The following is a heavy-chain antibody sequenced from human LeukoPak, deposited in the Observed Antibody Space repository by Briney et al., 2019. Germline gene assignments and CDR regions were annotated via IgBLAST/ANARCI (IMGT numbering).Heavy chain of an antibody. Sequence: PPETVSLTCAVYGGSFSGYYWSWIRQPPGKGLEWIGEINHSGSTNYNPSLKSRVTISVDTSKNQFSLKLSSVTAADTAVYYCARGSPLYFWSGYYPLYWFDPWGQGTLVTVSS. CDR2: INHSGST. J-gene: IGHJ5*02. CDR1: GGSFSGYY. V-gene: IGHV4-34*01. CDR3: ARGSPLYFWSGYYPLYWFDP. D-gene: IGHD3-3*01.